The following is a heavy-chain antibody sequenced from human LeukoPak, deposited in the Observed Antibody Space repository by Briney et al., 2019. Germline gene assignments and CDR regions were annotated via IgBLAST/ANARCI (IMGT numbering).Heavy chain of an antibody. J-gene: IGHJ4*02. D-gene: IGHD5-12*01. Sequence: SETLSLTCTVSGGSISSDSYYWSWLRQSADKGVEWIARVYNSGSTNYNPSLRSRATISVDTSNNQFSLKLTSVTAADTAVYYCAREYSGFDYWGQGTLVTVSS. CDR3: AREYSGFDY. CDR1: GGSISSDSYY. CDR2: VYNSGST. V-gene: IGHV4-61*10.